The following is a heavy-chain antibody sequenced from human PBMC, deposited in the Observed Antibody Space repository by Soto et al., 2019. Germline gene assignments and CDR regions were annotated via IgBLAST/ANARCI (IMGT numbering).Heavy chain of an antibody. CDR3: ARESRFLEWLSLNWFDP. CDR2: ISSSSSTI. V-gene: IGHV3-48*02. J-gene: IGHJ5*02. Sequence: GGSPRLSCAASGFTFCSYSMDGVRQDPGKGLEWVSYISSSSSTIYYADSVKGRFTISRDNAKNSLYLQMNSLRDEDTAVYYCARESRFLEWLSLNWFDPWGQGTLVTVSS. D-gene: IGHD3-3*01. CDR1: GFTFCSYS.